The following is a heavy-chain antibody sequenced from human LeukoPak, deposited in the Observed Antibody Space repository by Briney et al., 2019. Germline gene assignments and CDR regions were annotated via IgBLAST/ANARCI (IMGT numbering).Heavy chain of an antibody. J-gene: IGHJ3*02. Sequence: GGSLRLSCAASGFTFSSYWMSWVRQAPGKGLEWVANIKQDGSEKYYVGSVKGRFTISRDNAKNSLYLQMNSLRAEDTAVYYCARDRTPYDSSGYYPDALDIWGQGTMVTVSS. CDR2: IKQDGSEK. V-gene: IGHV3-7*03. CDR1: GFTFSSYW. CDR3: ARDRTPYDSSGYYPDALDI. D-gene: IGHD3-22*01.